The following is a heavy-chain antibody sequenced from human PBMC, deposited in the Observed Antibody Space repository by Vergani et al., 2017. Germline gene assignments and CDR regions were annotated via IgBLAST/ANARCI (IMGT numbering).Heavy chain of an antibody. CDR1: GYTFTSYY. J-gene: IGHJ6*03. CDR2: INPSGGST. CDR3: AREGVGATPYDYYYMDV. Sequence: QVQLVQSGAEVQKPGASVKVSCKASGYTFTSYYMHWVRQAPGQGLEWMGIINPSGGSTSYAQKFQGRVTMTRDTSTSTVYMELSSLRSEDTAVYYCAREGVGATPYDYYYMDVWGKGTTVTVSS. V-gene: IGHV1-46*01. D-gene: IGHD1-26*01.